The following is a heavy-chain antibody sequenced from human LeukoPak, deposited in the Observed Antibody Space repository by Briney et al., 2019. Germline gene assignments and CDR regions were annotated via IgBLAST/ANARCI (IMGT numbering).Heavy chain of an antibody. CDR1: GGSFSGYY. CDR2: INHSGST. J-gene: IGHJ3*02. D-gene: IGHD3-22*01. CDR3: ARGRRITMIVVASRGAFDI. V-gene: IGHV4-34*01. Sequence: PSETLSLTCAVYGGSFSGYYWSWIRQPPGKGLEWIGEINHSGSTNYNPSLKSRVTISVDTSKNQFSLKLSSVTAADTAVYYCARGRRITMIVVASRGAFDIWGQGTMVTVSS.